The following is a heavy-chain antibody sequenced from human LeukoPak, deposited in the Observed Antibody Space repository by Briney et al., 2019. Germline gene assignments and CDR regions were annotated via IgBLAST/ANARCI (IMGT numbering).Heavy chain of an antibody. V-gene: IGHV3-48*01. D-gene: IGHD2-2*01. J-gene: IGHJ6*03. CDR1: GFTFSSHS. CDR3: ARGGCSSTSCYYMDV. Sequence: GGSLRLSCAASGFTFSSHSMTWVRRAPGKGLEWVSYISGGSTTVYYADSVKGRFTISRDNAKNSLFLRMNSLRAEDTAVYYCARGGCSSTSCYYMDVWGEGTTVTVSS. CDR2: ISGGSTTV.